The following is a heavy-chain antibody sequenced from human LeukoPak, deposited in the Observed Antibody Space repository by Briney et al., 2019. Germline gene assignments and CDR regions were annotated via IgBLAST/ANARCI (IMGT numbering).Heavy chain of an antibody. CDR3: AREANYCSSTSCPLFGY. V-gene: IGHV1-2*02. CDR1: GYIFTSYG. CDR2: INPNGGGT. J-gene: IGHJ4*02. D-gene: IGHD2-2*01. Sequence: ASVKVSCKASGYIFTSYGISWVRQAPGQGLEWLGRINPNGGGTRYTQKFQGRVTMTRDTSITTAYMELNGLTSDDTALYYCAREANYCSSTSCPLFGYWGQGTLVTVSS.